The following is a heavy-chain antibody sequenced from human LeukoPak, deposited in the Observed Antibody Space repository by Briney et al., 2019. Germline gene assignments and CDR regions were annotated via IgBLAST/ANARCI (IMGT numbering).Heavy chain of an antibody. CDR3: AKDGYDGSGAYIDY. D-gene: IGHD3-22*01. J-gene: IGHJ4*02. V-gene: IGHV3-23*01. Sequence: GGSLRLSCAASGFTFGSYAMSWVRQAPGKGLEWVSAISGSGSSTYYADSVKGRFTISRDNSKNTLYLQMNSLRAEDTAVFHCAKDGYDGSGAYIDYWGQGTLVTVSS. CDR1: GFTFGSYA. CDR2: ISGSGSST.